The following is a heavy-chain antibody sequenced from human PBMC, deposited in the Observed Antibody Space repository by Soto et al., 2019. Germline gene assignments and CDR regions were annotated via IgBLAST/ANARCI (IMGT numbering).Heavy chain of an antibody. V-gene: IGHV4-31*03. CDR2: IYYSGST. CDR3: ARDGHHCSGGSRYRPGPGGRFDP. J-gene: IGHJ5*02. Sequence: PSETLSLTCTVSGGSISSGGYYWSWIRQHPGKGLEWIGYIYYSGSTYYNPSLKSRVTISVDTSKNQFSLKLSSVTAADTAVYYCARDGHHCSGGSRYRPGPGGRFDPWGQGTLVTVSS. CDR1: GGSISSGGYY. D-gene: IGHD2-15*01.